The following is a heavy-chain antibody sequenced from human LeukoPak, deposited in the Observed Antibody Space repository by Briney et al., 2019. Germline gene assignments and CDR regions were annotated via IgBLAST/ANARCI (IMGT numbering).Heavy chain of an antibody. J-gene: IGHJ5*02. CDR3: ARDPPVGGSYQGWFDP. Sequence: GGSLRLSCAASGFTVSSNYMSWVRQAPGKGLEWVSVIYSGGSTYYADSVKGRFTISRDNSKNTLYLQMNSLRAEDTAVYYCARDPPVGGSYQGWFDPWGQGTLVTVSS. CDR2: IYSGGST. V-gene: IGHV3-66*02. D-gene: IGHD1-26*01. CDR1: GFTVSSNY.